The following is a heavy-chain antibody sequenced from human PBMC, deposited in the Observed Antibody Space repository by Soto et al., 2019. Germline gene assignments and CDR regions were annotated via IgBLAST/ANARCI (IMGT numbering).Heavy chain of an antibody. Sequence: QVQLQESGPGLVKPSETLSLTCTVSGGSISSYYWSWIRQPPGKGLEWIGYIYYSGSTNYNPSLKCRVTISVDPSKNQFSLKLSSVTAADTAVYYCARELFGRSVWFDPWGQGTLVTVSS. V-gene: IGHV4-59*01. CDR1: GGSISSYY. CDR3: ARELFGRSVWFDP. D-gene: IGHD3-10*01. J-gene: IGHJ5*02. CDR2: IYYSGST.